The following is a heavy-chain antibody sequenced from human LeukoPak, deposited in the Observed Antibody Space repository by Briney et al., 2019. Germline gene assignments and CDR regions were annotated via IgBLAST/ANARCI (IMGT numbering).Heavy chain of an antibody. Sequence: PSETLSLTCAVSGGSITSSKYFWGWIRQPPGKELELIGIISYSGSTDYSPSLKSRVTISTDTSTNQFSLKLTSVTAAYTAVYYCAGLGVMVLVYHFEYWGRGTPVTVSS. CDR1: GGSITSSKYF. CDR3: AGLGVMVLVYHFEY. CDR2: ISYSGST. D-gene: IGHD2-8*01. V-gene: IGHV4-39*07. J-gene: IGHJ4*02.